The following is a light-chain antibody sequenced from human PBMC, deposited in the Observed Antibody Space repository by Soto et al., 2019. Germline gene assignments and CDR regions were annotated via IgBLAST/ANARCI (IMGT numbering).Light chain of an antibody. CDR2: DVS. Sequence: QSVLTQPASVSGSPGQSIAISCTGTSSDVGGYSFVSWYQQHPGKAPKVMIYDVSNRPSGVSDRFSGSKSGNTASLTISGLQAEDEADYYCSSYTSSSLYVFGTGTKATVL. J-gene: IGLJ1*01. V-gene: IGLV2-14*01. CDR1: SSDVGGYSF. CDR3: SSYTSSSLYV.